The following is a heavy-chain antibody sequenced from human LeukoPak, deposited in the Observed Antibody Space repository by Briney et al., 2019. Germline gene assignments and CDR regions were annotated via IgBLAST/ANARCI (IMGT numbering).Heavy chain of an antibody. V-gene: IGHV3-30*03. CDR2: ISYDGSKK. J-gene: IGHJ6*03. Sequence: GGSLRLSCVVSGFAFSDYGMHWVCQAPGKGLEWVAVISYDGSKKNYADSVKGRFTISRDNSKNTQYLQMNSLRAEDTAVYYCVRGPRVGAAGFVYYHYMDVWGKGTTVTVSS. CDR1: GFAFSDYG. CDR3: VRGPRVGAAGFVYYHYMDV. D-gene: IGHD1-26*01.